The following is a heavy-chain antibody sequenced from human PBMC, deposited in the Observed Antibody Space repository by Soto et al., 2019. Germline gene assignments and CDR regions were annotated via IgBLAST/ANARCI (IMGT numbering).Heavy chain of an antibody. CDR1: GGSFSGYY. V-gene: IGHV4-34*01. D-gene: IGHD2-15*01. CDR3: VFESVEMATISGGGGYDY. J-gene: IGHJ4*02. CDR2: INQSGST. Sequence: PSETLSLTCAVYGGSFSGYYWSWIRQPPGKGLEWSVEINQSGSTNYNPSLKSRGTISVDTSKNQFSLKLSSVTAEDTAVYYCVFESVEMATISGGGGYDYWGQGTLVTVS.